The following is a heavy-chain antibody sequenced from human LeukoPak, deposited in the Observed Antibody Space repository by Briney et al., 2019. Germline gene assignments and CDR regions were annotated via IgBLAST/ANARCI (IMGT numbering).Heavy chain of an antibody. CDR2: IYYSGST. D-gene: IGHD3-10*01. CDR3: ARDAKYYYGSRTYFFFEY. J-gene: IGHJ4*02. CDR1: GGSISSSSYY. Sequence: SDTLSLTCTVSGGSISSSSYYWGWIRQPPGKGLEWIGSIYYSGSTYYNPSLKSRVTISVDTSKNQFSLKLSSITAADTAVYYCARDAKYYYGSRTYFFFEYWGQGTPLTVSS. V-gene: IGHV4-39*07.